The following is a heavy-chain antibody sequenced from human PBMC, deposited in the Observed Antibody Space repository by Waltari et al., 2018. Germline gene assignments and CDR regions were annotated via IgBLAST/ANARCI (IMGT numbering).Heavy chain of an antibody. V-gene: IGHV3-74*01. J-gene: IGHJ5*01. CDR1: GFTFSKYW. D-gene: IGHD6-19*01. CDR2: INEDGKTT. CDR3: ARDLAGRDDS. Sequence: EVQLVESGGGLVQPGGSLRLSCAASGFTFSKYWMHWVRQAPGKGLVWVSRINEDGKTTTYADSVKGRFTISRDNDKNTMYLQMKSLRPEDTAVYCCARDLAGRDDSWGQGTLVTVSS.